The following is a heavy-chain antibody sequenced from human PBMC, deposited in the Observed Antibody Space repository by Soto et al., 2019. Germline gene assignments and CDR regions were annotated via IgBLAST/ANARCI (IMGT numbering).Heavy chain of an antibody. V-gene: IGHV1-18*01. CDR3: AKNGQPPYYYYGLDV. J-gene: IGHJ6*02. D-gene: IGHD2-8*01. CDR1: GYTFTRYG. Sequence: QGQLVQSEAEVKKPGASVKVSCKASGYTFTRYGIIWVRQAPGQGLEWMGWISGYNGDTTYAQKFQGRVTMTIDTSTSTAYMELRSLTSDDTAVYYCAKNGQPPYYYYGLDVWGQGTKVTVSS. CDR2: ISGYNGDT.